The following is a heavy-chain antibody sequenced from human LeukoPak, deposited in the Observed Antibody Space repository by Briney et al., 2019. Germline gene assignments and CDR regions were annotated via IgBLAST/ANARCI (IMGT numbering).Heavy chain of an antibody. CDR3: ARGPSPTTANPFDY. J-gene: IGHJ4*02. D-gene: IGHD1-26*01. Sequence: GRSLRLSCAASGFTFSSSGIHWVRQAPGKGLEWVALIWYDGSNKYYADSVKGRFTISRDNSKNTLYLQMNSLRAEDTAVYYCARGPSPTTANPFDYWGQGTLVTVSS. CDR1: GFTFSSSG. V-gene: IGHV3-33*01. CDR2: IWYDGSNK.